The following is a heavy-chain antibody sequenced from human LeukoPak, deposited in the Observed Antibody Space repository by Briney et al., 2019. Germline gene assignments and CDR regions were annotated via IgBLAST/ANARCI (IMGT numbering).Heavy chain of an antibody. Sequence: GGSLRLSCAASGFPFSNYAMTWVRQAPGKGLERVSGISDSGDRTYYADSVKGRFTISRDNAKNSLYLQMNSLRAEDTAVYYCARDGVTIFGVVDNWFDPWGQGTLVTVSS. V-gene: IGHV3-23*01. CDR3: ARDGVTIFGVVDNWFDP. D-gene: IGHD3-3*01. J-gene: IGHJ5*02. CDR2: ISDSGDRT. CDR1: GFPFSNYA.